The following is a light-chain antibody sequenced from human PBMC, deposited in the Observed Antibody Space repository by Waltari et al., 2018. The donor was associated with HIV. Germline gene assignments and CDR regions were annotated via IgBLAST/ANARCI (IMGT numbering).Light chain of an antibody. CDR2: SDS. J-gene: IGLJ3*02. V-gene: IGLV1-40*01. CDR3: QSYDRSLSASV. CDR1: SSNIGAGYF. Sequence: QSVLTQPPSVSGVPGQRVTISCTGSSSNIGAGYFVHWYQQLPGTAPTPLIYSDSKRPSGVPDRFSGTKSGNSASLAIAGLQAEDEADYYCQSYDRSLSASVFGGGTKLTVL.